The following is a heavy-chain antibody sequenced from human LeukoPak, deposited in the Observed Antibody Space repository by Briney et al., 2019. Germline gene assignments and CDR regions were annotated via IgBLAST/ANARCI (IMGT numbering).Heavy chain of an antibody. V-gene: IGHV3-23*01. D-gene: IGHD3-10*01. CDR2: IGGRDGST. J-gene: IGHJ4*02. Sequence: GGSLGLSCAASGFTFSSYGMSWVRQAPGKGLEWVSAIGGRDGSTYYADSVKGRFTISRDNCKNTLYVQMNSLRAEDTAVYYCAKGHYYGSGSLDYWGQGTLVTVSS. CDR3: AKGHYYGSGSLDY. CDR1: GFTFSSYG.